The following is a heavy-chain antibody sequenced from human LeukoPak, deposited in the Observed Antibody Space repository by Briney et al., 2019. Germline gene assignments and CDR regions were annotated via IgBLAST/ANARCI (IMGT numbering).Heavy chain of an antibody. CDR2: INPNSGGT. V-gene: IGHV1-2*02. CDR1: GYTFTGYY. D-gene: IGHD2-2*01. Sequence: ASVKVSCKASGYTFTGYYMHWVRQAPGQGLEWMGWINPNSGGTNYAQKFQGRVTMTRDTSISTAYMELSRLRSDDTAVYYCARGGKAELYRLNYMDVWGKGTTVTVSS. J-gene: IGHJ6*03. CDR3: ARGGKAELYRLNYMDV.